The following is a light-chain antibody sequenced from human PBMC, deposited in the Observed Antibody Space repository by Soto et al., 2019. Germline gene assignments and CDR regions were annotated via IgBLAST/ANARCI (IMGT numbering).Light chain of an antibody. J-gene: IGKJ3*01. CDR1: QSVSSSY. V-gene: IGKV3-20*01. CDR2: GAS. Sequence: EIVLTQSPGTLSLSPGERATLSCRASQSVSSSYLAWYQQKPGQAPRPLIYGASSRAIGIPDRFSGSGSGTDFTLTISRLEPEDFATYYCQQVNSYPLTFGPGTKVDIK. CDR3: QQVNSYPLT.